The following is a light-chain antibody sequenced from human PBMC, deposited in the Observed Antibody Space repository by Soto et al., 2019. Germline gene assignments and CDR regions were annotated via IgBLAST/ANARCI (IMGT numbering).Light chain of an antibody. J-gene: IGKJ5*01. CDR3: QQYYDWPIT. CDR1: QSVSSN. Sequence: IVMTQSPATLSVSPGERATLSCRTSQSVSSNLAWYQQKPGQAPRLLIYGASTRATGIPAMFSGSGSGTEFTLTISSLQSEDFAVYYCQQYYDWPITFGQATRLEIK. V-gene: IGKV3-15*01. CDR2: GAS.